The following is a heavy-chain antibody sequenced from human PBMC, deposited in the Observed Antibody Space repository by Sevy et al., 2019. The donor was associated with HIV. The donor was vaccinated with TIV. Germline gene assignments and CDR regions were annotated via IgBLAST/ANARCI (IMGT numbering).Heavy chain of an antibody. CDR2: IYWNDDK. D-gene: IGHD3-10*01. CDR1: GFSLSTSGVG. Sequence: SGPTLVKPTQTLTLTCTFSGFSLSTSGVGVGWIRQPPGKALEWLALIYWNDDKRYSPSLKSRHTITKDTSKNQVVLKMTNMDPVDTATYYCAHRVGDTSLLRYYYYGMDVWGQGTTVTVSS. J-gene: IGHJ6*02. V-gene: IGHV2-5*01. CDR3: AHRVGDTSLLRYYYYGMDV.